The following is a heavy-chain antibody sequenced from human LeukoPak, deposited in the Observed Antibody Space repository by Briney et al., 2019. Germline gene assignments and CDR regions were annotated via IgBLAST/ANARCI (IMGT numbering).Heavy chain of an antibody. Sequence: PSETLSLTCTVSGGSISSSSHYWGWIRQPPGKGLEWIGSIYNSENTYYNPSLKSRVTISVDTSKNQFFLKLSSVTAADTAVFYCARDKYYYDTSAYQLDYWGQGTLVTVSS. CDR1: GGSISSSSHY. V-gene: IGHV4-39*07. CDR2: IYNSENT. D-gene: IGHD3-22*01. J-gene: IGHJ4*02. CDR3: ARDKYYYDTSAYQLDY.